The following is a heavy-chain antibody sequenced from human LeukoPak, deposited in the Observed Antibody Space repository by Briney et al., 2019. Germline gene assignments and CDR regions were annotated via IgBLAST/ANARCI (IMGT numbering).Heavy chain of an antibody. J-gene: IGHJ4*02. V-gene: IGHV1-8*01. CDR3: ARSIETLTYGRSWYFPVDY. Sequence: ASVKVSCKASGYTFTSYDINWVRQATGQGLGWMGWMNPNSGNTGYAQKFQGRVTMTRNTSISTAYMELSSLRSEDTAVYYRARSIETLTYGRSWYFPVDYWGQGTLVTVSS. CDR2: MNPNSGNT. D-gene: IGHD6-13*01. CDR1: GYTFTSYD.